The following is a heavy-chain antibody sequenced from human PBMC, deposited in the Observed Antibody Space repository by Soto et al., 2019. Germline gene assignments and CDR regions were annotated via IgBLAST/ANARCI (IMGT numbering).Heavy chain of an antibody. V-gene: IGHV3-64*01. J-gene: IGHJ4*02. Sequence: EVQLAESGGGMVQPGGSLSLSGVASGFTFISYDRHWVGQAPGKGLDYVSSISSNGGTTYYGNSVKGRFTISRDNSKNTLYLQMGSLRAEDMAVYYCVRRVSGNYDYWGQGTLVTVSS. CDR2: ISSNGGTT. CDR3: VRRVSGNYDY. CDR1: GFTFISYD. D-gene: IGHD1-7*01.